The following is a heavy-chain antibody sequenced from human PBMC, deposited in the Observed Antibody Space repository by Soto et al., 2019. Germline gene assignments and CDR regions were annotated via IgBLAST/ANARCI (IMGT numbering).Heavy chain of an antibody. CDR2: ISSSSSTI. Sequence: PGGSLRLSCAASGFTFSTYSMNWVRQAPGKGLEWVSYISSSSSTIFYTDSVKGRFTVSRDNAKNSLYLQMNSLRAEDTAVYYCARAFGDYVFSDYWGQGTLVTVSS. CDR3: ARAFGDYVFSDY. D-gene: IGHD4-17*01. V-gene: IGHV3-48*01. CDR1: GFTFSTYS. J-gene: IGHJ4*02.